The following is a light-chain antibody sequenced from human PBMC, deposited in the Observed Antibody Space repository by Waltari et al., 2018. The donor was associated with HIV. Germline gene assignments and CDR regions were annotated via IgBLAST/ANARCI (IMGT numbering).Light chain of an antibody. Sequence: QSASTQPPSASGTPGQRVTLSCSGGSSLFGRRFVYWYQHVAGTTPKLLIFRNNKRPSGVPDRFSGSKSGTSASLSISGLRPEDEADYYCATWDDSSSGSWVFGGGTKVTVL. V-gene: IGLV1-47*01. CDR2: RNN. J-gene: IGLJ3*02. CDR3: ATWDDSSSGSWV. CDR1: SSLFGRRF.